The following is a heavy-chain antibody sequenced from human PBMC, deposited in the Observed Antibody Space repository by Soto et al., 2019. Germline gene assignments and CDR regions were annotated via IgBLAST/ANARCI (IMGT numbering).Heavy chain of an antibody. CDR2: IRSKANSYAT. Sequence: GGSLRLSCAASGFTFSGSAMHWVRQASGKGLEWVGRIRSKANSYATAYAVSVKGRFTISRDDSKNTAYLQMNSLKTEDTAVYYCTKDKMTTDAFDIWGQGTMVTVSS. CDR1: GFTFSGSA. J-gene: IGHJ3*02. V-gene: IGHV3-73*01. CDR3: TKDKMTTDAFDI.